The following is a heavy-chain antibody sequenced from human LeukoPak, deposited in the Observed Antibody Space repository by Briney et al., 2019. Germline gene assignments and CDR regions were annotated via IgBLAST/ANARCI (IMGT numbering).Heavy chain of an antibody. D-gene: IGHD3-22*01. Sequence: GRSLRLSSAASGFTFSSYAIHWVRQAPGKGLEWVAVISYDGSNKYYADSVKGRFTISRDNSKNTLYLQMSSLRAEDTAVYYCARDRAHYYDSRGAIDYWGQGTLVTVSS. CDR2: ISYDGSNK. CDR3: ARDRAHYYDSRGAIDY. V-gene: IGHV3-30-3*01. J-gene: IGHJ4*02. CDR1: GFTFSSYA.